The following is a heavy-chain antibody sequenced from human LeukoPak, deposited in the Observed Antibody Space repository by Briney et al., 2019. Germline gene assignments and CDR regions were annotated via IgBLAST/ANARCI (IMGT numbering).Heavy chain of an antibody. J-gene: IGHJ6*02. V-gene: IGHV4-39*07. CDR1: GGSISSSSYY. CDR3: ARDLRESHYYYYYGMDV. CDR2: IYHSGST. D-gene: IGHD3-10*01. Sequence: PSETLSLTCTVSGGSISSSSYYWGWIRQPPGKGLEWIGEIYHSGSTNYNPSLKSRVTISVDKSKNQFSLKLSSVTAADTAVYYCARDLRESHYYYYYGMDVWGQGTTVTVSS.